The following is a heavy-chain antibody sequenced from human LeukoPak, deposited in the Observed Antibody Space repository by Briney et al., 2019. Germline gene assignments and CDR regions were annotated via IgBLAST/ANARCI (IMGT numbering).Heavy chain of an antibody. CDR2: IIPILGIA. CDR1: GGTFSSYA. D-gene: IGHD3-22*01. V-gene: IGHV1-69*04. CDR3: ARDPGGYYDSSGYPYYFDY. Sequence: SVKVSCKASGGTFSSYAISWVRQAPGQGLEWMGRIIPILGIANYAQKFQGRVTITADKSTSTAYMELSSLRSEDTAMYYCARDPGGYYDSSGYPYYFDYWGQGTLVTVSS. J-gene: IGHJ4*02.